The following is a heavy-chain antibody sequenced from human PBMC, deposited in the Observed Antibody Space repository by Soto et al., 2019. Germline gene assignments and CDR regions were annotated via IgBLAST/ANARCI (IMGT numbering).Heavy chain of an antibody. D-gene: IGHD6-6*01. CDR2: IYHSGST. J-gene: IGHJ5*02. V-gene: IGHV4-30-4*01. CDR1: GGSISSGDYY. Sequence: QVQLQESGPGLVKPSQTLSLTCTVSGGSISSGDYYWSWIRQPPGKGLEWIGYIYHSGSTYYNPSLKSRVPISVNTSKNQFSLKLSSVTAADTAVYYCARERPDGARLDPWGQGTLVTVSS. CDR3: ARERPDGARLDP.